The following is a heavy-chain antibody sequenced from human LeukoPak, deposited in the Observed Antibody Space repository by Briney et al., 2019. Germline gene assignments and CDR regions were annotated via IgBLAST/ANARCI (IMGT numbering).Heavy chain of an antibody. CDR3: ARAAAGTGYNWFDP. J-gene: IGHJ5*02. CDR2: IYHSGST. Sequence: ASETLSLTCVVSGYSISSGYYWGWIRQPPGKGLDWIGSIYHSGSTYYNPSLKSRVTISVDTSKNQLSLKLSSVTAADTAVYYCARAAAGTGYNWFDPWGQGTLVTLSS. V-gene: IGHV4-38-2*01. CDR1: GYSISSGYY. D-gene: IGHD6-13*01.